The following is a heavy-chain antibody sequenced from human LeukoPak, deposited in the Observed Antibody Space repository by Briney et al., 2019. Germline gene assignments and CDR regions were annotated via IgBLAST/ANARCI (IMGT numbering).Heavy chain of an antibody. CDR1: GFPFSSYS. J-gene: IGHJ4*02. CDR2: ISGSGGST. V-gene: IGHV3-23*01. Sequence: GGSLRLSCAASGFPFSSYSMTWVRQAPGKGLEWVSAISGSGGSTYYADSVKGRFTISRDNSKNTLYLQMNSLRAEDTAVYYCAKLQKQLVLFDYWGQGTLVTVSS. CDR3: AKLQKQLVLFDY. D-gene: IGHD6-13*01.